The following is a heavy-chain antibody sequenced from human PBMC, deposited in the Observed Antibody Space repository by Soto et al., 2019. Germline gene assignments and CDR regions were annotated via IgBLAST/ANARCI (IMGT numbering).Heavy chain of an antibody. V-gene: IGHV4-34*01. CDR1: GGSFSGYY. Sequence: PSETLSLTCAVYGGSFSGYYWTWIRQPPGTGLEWIGEINHSGSTNYNPSLKSRVTISVDTSKNQFSLKLTSVTAADTAVYYCAGSGYYHTTGMDVWGQGTTVTVSS. D-gene: IGHD3-22*01. CDR3: AGSGYYHTTGMDV. CDR2: INHSGST. J-gene: IGHJ6*02.